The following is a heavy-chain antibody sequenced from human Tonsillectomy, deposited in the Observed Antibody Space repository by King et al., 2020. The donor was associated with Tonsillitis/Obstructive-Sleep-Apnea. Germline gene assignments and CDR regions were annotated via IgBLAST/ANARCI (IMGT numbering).Heavy chain of an antibody. J-gene: IGHJ4*02. D-gene: IGHD3-9*01. Sequence: VQLVESGGGLIKVGGSLRLSCAASGFTFNKSCMSWVRQAPGKGLEGVGRIKSKTDGGTTDYAAPVKGRFTISRDDSKNTVCLQMNSLESEDTAVYYCTTDPRYWGQGTLVTVSS. CDR1: GFTFNKSC. CDR3: TTDPRY. CDR2: IKSKTDGGTT. V-gene: IGHV3-15*01.